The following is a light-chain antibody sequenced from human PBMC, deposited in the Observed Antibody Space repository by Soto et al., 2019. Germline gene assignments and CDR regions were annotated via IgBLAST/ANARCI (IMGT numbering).Light chain of an antibody. CDR1: QGINSY. J-gene: IGKJ3*01. Sequence: DFQLTQSPSSLSASVGDRISITCRASQGINSYVAWYQQKPGRSPTILIYAASTLESGVPSRFSGSGSDTDFTLTISGLQPEDVATYFCQKYNSAPFTFGPGTKVDIK. V-gene: IGKV1-27*01. CDR3: QKYNSAPFT. CDR2: AAS.